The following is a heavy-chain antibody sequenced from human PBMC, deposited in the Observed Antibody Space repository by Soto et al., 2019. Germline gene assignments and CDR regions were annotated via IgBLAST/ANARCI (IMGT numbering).Heavy chain of an antibody. J-gene: IGHJ6*02. CDR2: INHSGST. Sequence: SETLSLTCAVYGGSFSGYYWSWIRQPPGKGLEWIGEINHSGSTNYNPSLKSRVTISVDTSKNQFSLKLSSVTAADTAVYYCACGRRVPVLIGYYGMDVWGQGTTVTVSS. V-gene: IGHV4-34*01. D-gene: IGHD3-10*02. CDR3: ACGRRVPVLIGYYGMDV. CDR1: GGSFSGYY.